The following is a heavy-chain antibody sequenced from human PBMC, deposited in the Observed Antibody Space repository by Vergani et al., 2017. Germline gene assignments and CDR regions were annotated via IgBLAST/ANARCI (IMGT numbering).Heavy chain of an antibody. CDR2: ISGSGGST. V-gene: IGHV3-23*01. CDR1: GFTFSSYA. CDR3: ASTVVPAAIVSGMDV. Sequence: EVQLLESGGGLVQPGGSLRLSCAASGFTFSSYAMSWVRQAPGKGLEWVSAISGSGGSTYYADSVKGRFTISRDNSKNSLYLQMNSLRAEDTAVYYCASTVVPAAIVSGMDVWGQGTTVTVSS. D-gene: IGHD2-2*02. J-gene: IGHJ6*02.